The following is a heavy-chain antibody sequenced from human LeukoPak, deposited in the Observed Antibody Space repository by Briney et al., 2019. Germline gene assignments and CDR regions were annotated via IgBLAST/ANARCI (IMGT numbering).Heavy chain of an antibody. V-gene: IGHV3-53*01. J-gene: IGHJ4*02. CDR3: ARGPPQMIVPIY. D-gene: IGHD3-22*01. CDR1: GFTVSSNS. Sequence: GGSLRLSCAASGFTVSSNSLSWVRQAPGKGLEWVSVIYSGGSTYYTDSVKGRFTISRDNSKNTLYLQMNSLRVEDTAVYYCARGPPQMIVPIYWGQGTLVTV. CDR2: IYSGGST.